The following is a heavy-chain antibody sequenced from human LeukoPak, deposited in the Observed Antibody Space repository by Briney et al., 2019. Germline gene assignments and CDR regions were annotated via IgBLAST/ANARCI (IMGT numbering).Heavy chain of an antibody. CDR3: ARDGNSSSWFYYYYYGMDV. D-gene: IGHD6-13*01. Sequence: ASVKVSCQASGYPFTSYAMHWVRQAPGQRLEWMGWINAGNGNTKYSQKFQGRVTITRDTSASTAYMELSSLRSEDTAVYYCARDGNSSSWFYYYYYGMDVWGQGTTVTVSS. J-gene: IGHJ6*02. CDR2: INAGNGNT. CDR1: GYPFTSYA. V-gene: IGHV1-3*01.